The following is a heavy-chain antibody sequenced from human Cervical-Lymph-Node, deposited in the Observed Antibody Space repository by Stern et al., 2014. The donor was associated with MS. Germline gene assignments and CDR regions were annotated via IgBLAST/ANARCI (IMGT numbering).Heavy chain of an antibody. CDR1: GGSISSYY. V-gene: IGHV4-59*08. J-gene: IGHJ4*02. CDR2: IYYSGST. CDR3: ARQSLLIFHFDY. D-gene: IGHD2-15*01. Sequence: DQLVESGPGLVKPSETLSLTCTVSGGSISSYYWSWIRQPPGKGLEWIGYIYYSGSTNYNPSLKRRVTISADPSKKQFSLKLSSVTAADTAVYYCARQSLLIFHFDYWGQGTLVTVSS.